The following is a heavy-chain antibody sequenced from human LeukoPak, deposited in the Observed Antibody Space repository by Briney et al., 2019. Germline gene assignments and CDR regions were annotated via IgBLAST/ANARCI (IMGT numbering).Heavy chain of an antibody. D-gene: IGHD1-26*01. Sequence: PGGSLRLSCAASGFTFSSYGMHWVRQAPGKGLEWVAVISYDGSNKYYADSVKGRFTISRDNSKNTLYLQMNSLRAEDTAVYYCAKDSRYSGSYGMDVWGQGTTVTVSS. V-gene: IGHV3-30*18. CDR3: AKDSRYSGSYGMDV. CDR1: GFTFSSYG. CDR2: ISYDGSNK. J-gene: IGHJ6*02.